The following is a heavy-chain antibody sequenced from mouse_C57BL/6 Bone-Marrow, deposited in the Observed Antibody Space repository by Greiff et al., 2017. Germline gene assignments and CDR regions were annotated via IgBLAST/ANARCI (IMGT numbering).Heavy chain of an antibody. D-gene: IGHD2-4*01. CDR2: INPSSGYT. CDR3: ARSKDYDRRYFDY. J-gene: IGHJ2*01. Sequence: QVQLQQPGAELVMPGASVKMSCKASGYTFTSYTMHWVKQRPGQGLEWIGYINPSSGYTKYNQKFKDKATLTADKSSSTAYMQLSSLTSEDSAVYYCARSKDYDRRYFDYWGQGTTLTVSS. V-gene: IGHV1-4*01. CDR1: GYTFTSYT.